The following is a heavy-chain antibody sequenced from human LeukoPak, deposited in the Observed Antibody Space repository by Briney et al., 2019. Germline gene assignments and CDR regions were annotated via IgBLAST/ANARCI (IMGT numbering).Heavy chain of an antibody. V-gene: IGHV3-7*01. CDR2: IKQDGSEK. Sequence: GGSLRLSCAASGFTFSSYWMSWVRQAPGKGLEWVANIKQDGSEKYYVDSVKGRFTISRDNAKNSLYLQMNSLRAEDTAVYYCARDGDCSSTSCQKDDYWGQGTLVTVSS. CDR1: GFTFSSYW. D-gene: IGHD2-2*01. J-gene: IGHJ4*02. CDR3: ARDGDCSSTSCQKDDY.